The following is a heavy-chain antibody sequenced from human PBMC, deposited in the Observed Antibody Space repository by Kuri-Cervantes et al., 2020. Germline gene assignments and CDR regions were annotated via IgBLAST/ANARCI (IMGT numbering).Heavy chain of an antibody. V-gene: IGHV3-7*01. J-gene: IGHJ4*02. CDR1: GFTFSSYR. CDR2: IKEDGNEK. Sequence: GESLKISCAASGFTFSSYRMCWVRQAPGKGLEWVAHIKEDGNEKFYVDSVKGQFTISRDNVQNSLYLQMNSLRADDTAVYYCAREGFYYERSDYRTDLDYWGQGTLVTVSS. D-gene: IGHD3-22*01. CDR3: AREGFYYERSDYRTDLDY.